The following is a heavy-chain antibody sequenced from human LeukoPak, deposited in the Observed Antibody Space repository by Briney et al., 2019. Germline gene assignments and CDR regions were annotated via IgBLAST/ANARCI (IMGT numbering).Heavy chain of an antibody. CDR2: ISPSGDIL. CDR1: GFTFSSHG. D-gene: IGHD1-26*01. J-gene: IGHJ1*01. CDR3: AKDDAWERFQS. Sequence: SGGSLRLSCAASGFTFSSHGMNWVRQAPGKGLEWVSGISPSGDILYYADSVKGQFTISRDNSKNTVSLQMNCLRAEDTALYYCAKDDAWERFQSWGQGTLVTVSS. V-gene: IGHV3-23*01.